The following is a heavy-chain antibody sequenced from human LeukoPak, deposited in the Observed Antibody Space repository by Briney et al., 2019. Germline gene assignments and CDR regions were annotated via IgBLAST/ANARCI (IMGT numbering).Heavy chain of an antibody. CDR2: ISGSGGST. CDR3: ARERDSSSWYTSKTPKSSFDY. Sequence: GGSLRLSCAASGFTFSSYAMSWVRQAPGKGLEWVSAISGSGGSTYYADSVKGRFTISRDNAKNSLYLQMNSLRAEDTAVYYCARERDSSSWYTSKTPKSSFDYWGQGTLVTVSS. V-gene: IGHV3-23*01. CDR1: GFTFSSYA. J-gene: IGHJ4*02. D-gene: IGHD6-13*01.